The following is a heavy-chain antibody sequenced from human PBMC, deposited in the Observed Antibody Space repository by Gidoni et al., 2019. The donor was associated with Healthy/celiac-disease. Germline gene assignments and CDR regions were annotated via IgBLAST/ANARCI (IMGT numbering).Heavy chain of an antibody. Sequence: QVQLQQWGAGLLKPSETLSLTCAVYGGSFSGYYWSGIRQHPGKGLEWIGEINHSVSTNYNPSLKSRVTISVDTSKNQFSLKLSSFTAADTAVYYCARGGYSSGCYATHVQYYFDYWGQGTLVTVSS. V-gene: IGHV4-34*01. CDR3: ARGGYSSGCYATHVQYYFDY. D-gene: IGHD6-19*01. J-gene: IGHJ4*02. CDR2: INHSVST. CDR1: GGSFSGYY.